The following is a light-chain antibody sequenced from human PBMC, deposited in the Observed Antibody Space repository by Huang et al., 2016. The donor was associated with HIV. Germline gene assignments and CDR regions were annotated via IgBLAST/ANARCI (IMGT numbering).Light chain of an antibody. CDR1: QGITND. Sequence: IQLTQSPSSLSASVGDRVTITCRASQGITNDLAWYHQKPGKAPNLPIFGASTLQSGVPSRFSGSGSGTDFTLTISSLQPEDFATYYCQQLHSYPFTFGGGTKVEIK. J-gene: IGKJ4*01. CDR3: QQLHSYPFT. V-gene: IGKV1-9*01. CDR2: GAS.